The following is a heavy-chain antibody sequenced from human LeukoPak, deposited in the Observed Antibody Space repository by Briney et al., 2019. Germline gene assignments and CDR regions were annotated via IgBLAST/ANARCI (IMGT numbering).Heavy chain of an antibody. Sequence: ASVKVSCKASGYTFTGYYMHWVRQAPGQGLEWMGRINPNSGGTNYAQKFQGRVTMTRDTSISTAYMELSRLRSDDTAVYYCARAESHSGYKGYWGQGTLVTVSS. D-gene: IGHD3-22*01. J-gene: IGHJ4*02. CDR1: GYTFTGYY. CDR3: ARAESHSGYKGY. V-gene: IGHV1-2*06. CDR2: INPNSGGT.